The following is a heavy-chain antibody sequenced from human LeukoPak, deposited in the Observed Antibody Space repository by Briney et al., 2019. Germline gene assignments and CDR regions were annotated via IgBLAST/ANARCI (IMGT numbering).Heavy chain of an antibody. CDR2: ISGSVTNT. CDR3: ARVWELSHDY. V-gene: IGHV3-23*01. D-gene: IGHD3-16*02. CDR1: GFTFSSYA. Sequence: PGGSLRLSCAASGFTFSSYAMSWVRQAPGKGLEWVSVISGSVTNTYYADTVKGRFTISRDNSKNTVDLLVNSLRAEDTAVYYCARVWELSHDYWGQGTLVTVSS. J-gene: IGHJ4*02.